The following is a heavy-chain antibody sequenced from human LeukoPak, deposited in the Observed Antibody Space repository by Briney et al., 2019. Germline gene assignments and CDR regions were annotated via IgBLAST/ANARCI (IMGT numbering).Heavy chain of an antibody. V-gene: IGHV3-21*01. Sequence: PGRSLRLSCAASGFTFSNYPMHWVRQAPGKGLEWVSCISSSRSSVYYADSVKGRFTISRDNAKNSLYLQMNSLRAEDTAIYYCARDGVRGHTTLDYWGQGTLVTVSS. J-gene: IGHJ4*02. D-gene: IGHD3-10*01. CDR1: GFTFSNYP. CDR2: ISSSRSSV. CDR3: ARDGVRGHTTLDY.